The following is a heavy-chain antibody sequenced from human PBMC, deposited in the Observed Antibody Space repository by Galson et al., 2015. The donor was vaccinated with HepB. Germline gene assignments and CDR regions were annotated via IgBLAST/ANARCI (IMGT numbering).Heavy chain of an antibody. J-gene: IGHJ3*02. CDR1: GYTFTTYG. V-gene: IGHV1-18*01. Sequence: SVKVSCKASGYTFTTYGISWVRQAPGQGLEWMGWISGYNDNTKSTQKVQGRVSMTTDTSTSTVYLDLRSLRSDDAAVYYCARNTSDTGAFDIWGQGTMVTVSS. CDR2: ISGYNDNT. CDR3: ARNTSDTGAFDI. D-gene: IGHD1/OR15-1a*01.